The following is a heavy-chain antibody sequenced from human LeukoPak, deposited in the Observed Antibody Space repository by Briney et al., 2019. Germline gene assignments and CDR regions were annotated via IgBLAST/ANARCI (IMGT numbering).Heavy chain of an antibody. CDR2: ISYDGSNK. Sequence: GGSQRLSCAASGFTFSSYAMHWVRQAPGKGLEWVAVISYDGSNKYYADSVKGRFTISRDNSKNTLYLQMNSLRAEDTAVYYCAREIGQNYYYYYGMDVWGQGTTVTVSS. CDR3: AREIGQNYYYYYGMDV. V-gene: IGHV3-30*04. CDR1: GFTFSSYA. D-gene: IGHD3-22*01. J-gene: IGHJ6*02.